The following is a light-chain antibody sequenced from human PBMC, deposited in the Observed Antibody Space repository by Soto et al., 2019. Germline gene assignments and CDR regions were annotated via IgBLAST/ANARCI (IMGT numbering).Light chain of an antibody. CDR3: SSYTSSNTLL. Sequence: QSALTQPPSVSGSPGQSVTISCTGTSSDVGRYNRVSWYQQPPGTAPKLMIYEVSNRPSGVPDRFSGSKSGNTASLTISGLQAEDEADYYCSSYTSSNTLLFGGGTKRTVL. J-gene: IGLJ2*01. CDR1: SSDVGRYNR. V-gene: IGLV2-18*02. CDR2: EVS.